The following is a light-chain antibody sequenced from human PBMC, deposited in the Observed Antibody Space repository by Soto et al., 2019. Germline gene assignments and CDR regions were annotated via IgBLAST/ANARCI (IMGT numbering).Light chain of an antibody. CDR2: GVS. Sequence: QSALPQPASVSGSPGPSITISCTGTISDFVVYNYVSWYQQHPGKAPKIILYGVSNRPSGVSNRFSGSKSGNTASLTISGLQAEDEADYYCSSHTTTSSALQVFGTGTKLTVL. V-gene: IGLV2-14*01. CDR1: ISDFVVYNY. J-gene: IGLJ1*01. CDR3: SSHTTTSSALQV.